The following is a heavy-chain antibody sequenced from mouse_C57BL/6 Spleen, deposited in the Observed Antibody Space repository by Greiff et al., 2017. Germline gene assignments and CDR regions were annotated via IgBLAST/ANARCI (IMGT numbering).Heavy chain of an antibody. CDR3: ARREARTGNFDY. CDR2: IHPNSGST. V-gene: IGHV1-64*01. D-gene: IGHD4-1*01. Sequence: QVQLKQPGAELVKPGASVKLSCKASGYTFTSYWMHWVKQRPGQGLEWIGMIHPNSGSTNYNEKFKSKATLTVDKSSSTAYMQLSSLTSEDSAVHYCARREARTGNFDYWGQGTTLTVSS. J-gene: IGHJ2*01. CDR1: GYTFTSYW.